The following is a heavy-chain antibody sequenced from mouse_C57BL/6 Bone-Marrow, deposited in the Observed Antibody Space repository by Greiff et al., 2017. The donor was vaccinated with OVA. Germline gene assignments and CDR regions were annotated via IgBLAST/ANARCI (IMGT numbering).Heavy chain of an antibody. Sequence: LQESGAELARPGASVKLSCKASGYTFTSYGISWVKQRTGQGLEWIGEIYPRSGNTYYNEKFKGKATLTADKSSSTAYIELRSLTSEDSAVYFCARSGITTVVDYFACWGLGTTLTVSS. J-gene: IGHJ2*01. D-gene: IGHD1-1*01. CDR1: GYTFTSYG. CDR2: IYPRSGNT. CDR3: ARSGITTVVDYFAC. V-gene: IGHV1-81*01.